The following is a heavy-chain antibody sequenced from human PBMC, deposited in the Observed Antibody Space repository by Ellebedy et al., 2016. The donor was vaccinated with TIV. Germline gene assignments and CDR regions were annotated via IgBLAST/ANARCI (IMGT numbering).Heavy chain of an antibody. V-gene: IGHV3-64*04. Sequence: GESLKISCSASGFTFSSYAMHWVRQAPGKGLEYVSAIVGNGGSTYYADSVKGRFTISRDNAKNSLYLQMNSRRAEDTAVYYCARVHDYWGQGTLVTVSS. J-gene: IGHJ4*02. CDR3: ARVHDY. CDR2: IVGNGGST. CDR1: GFTFSSYA.